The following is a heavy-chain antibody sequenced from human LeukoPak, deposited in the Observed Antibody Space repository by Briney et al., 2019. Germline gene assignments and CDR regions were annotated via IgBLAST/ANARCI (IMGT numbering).Heavy chain of an antibody. J-gene: IGHJ4*02. CDR1: GGSISSSSYY. Sequence: SETLSLTCTVSGGSISSSSYYWGWIRQPPGQGLVWIGSIYYSGSTYYNPSLKSRVTISVDTSKNQFSLKLSSVTAADTAVYYCARHGWSSGWLDYWGQGTLVTVSS. V-gene: IGHV4-39*01. CDR2: IYYSGST. CDR3: ARHGWSSGWLDY. D-gene: IGHD6-19*01.